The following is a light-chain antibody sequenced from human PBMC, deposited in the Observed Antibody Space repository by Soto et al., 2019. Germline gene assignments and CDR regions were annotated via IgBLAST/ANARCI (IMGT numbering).Light chain of an antibody. CDR2: DAS. J-gene: IGKJ5*01. V-gene: IGKV3-11*01. Sequence: EGVMTQSPGTLSLSPGEAATPSCRARQSVSGNYLAWYQQKPGQAPRLLIYDASNRATGIPARFSGSGSGTDFTLTISSLEPEDFAVYYCQQRSNWPPITFGQGTRLEIK. CDR1: QSVSGNY. CDR3: QQRSNWPPIT.